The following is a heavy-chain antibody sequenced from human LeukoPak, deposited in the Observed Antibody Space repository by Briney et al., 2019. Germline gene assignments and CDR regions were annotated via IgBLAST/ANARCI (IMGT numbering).Heavy chain of an antibody. V-gene: IGHV4-38-2*01. Sequence: PSETLSLTCAVSGYSISSGYYWGWIRQPPGKVLEWIGSIYHSGSTYYKPSLKSQVTISVDTSKNQFSLKLSRLTAADTAVYYCARLIGMDVWGKGTTVTVSS. CDR1: GYSISSGYY. CDR2: IYHSGST. CDR3: ARLIGMDV. J-gene: IGHJ6*04.